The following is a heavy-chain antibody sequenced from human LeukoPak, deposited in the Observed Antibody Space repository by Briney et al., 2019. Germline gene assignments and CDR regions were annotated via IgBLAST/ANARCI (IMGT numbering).Heavy chain of an antibody. CDR1: GYTFTSYG. Sequence: ASVKVSCKASGYTFTSYGISWVRQAPGQGLEWMGWISAYNGNTNYAQKLQGRVTMTTDTSTSTAYMELRSLRSDDTAVYYCARTPYPGGGGDEIDYWGQGTLVTVSS. D-gene: IGHD4-17*01. CDR2: ISAYNGNT. V-gene: IGHV1-18*01. CDR3: ARTPYPGGGGDEIDY. J-gene: IGHJ4*02.